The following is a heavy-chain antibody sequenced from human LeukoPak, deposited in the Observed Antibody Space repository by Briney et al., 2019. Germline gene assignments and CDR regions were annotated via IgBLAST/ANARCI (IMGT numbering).Heavy chain of an antibody. D-gene: IGHD2-15*01. CDR3: ARDLPYCSSGSCYSNNWFDP. CDR1: GYTFTGYY. CDR2: INPNSGGT. J-gene: IGHJ5*02. Sequence: ASVKVSCKASGYTFTGYYMHWVRQAPGQGLEWMGWINPNSGGTNYAQKFQGRVTMTRDTSISTAYMELSRLRSDDTAVYYCARDLPYCSSGSCYSNNWFDPWGQGTLVTVSS. V-gene: IGHV1-2*02.